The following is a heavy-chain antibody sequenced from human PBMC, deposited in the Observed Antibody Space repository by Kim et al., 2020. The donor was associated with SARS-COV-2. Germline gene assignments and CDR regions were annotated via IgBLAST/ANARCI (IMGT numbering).Heavy chain of an antibody. J-gene: IGHJ4*02. CDR1: GGSFSGYY. Sequence: SETLSLTCAVYGGSFSGYYWSWIRQPPGKGLEWIGEINHSGSTNYNPSLKSRVTISVDTSKNQFSLKLSSVTAADTAVYYCAIQPLWDIVVVPAASFDYWGQGTLVTVSS. V-gene: IGHV4-34*01. CDR2: INHSGST. D-gene: IGHD2-2*01. CDR3: AIQPLWDIVVVPAASFDY.